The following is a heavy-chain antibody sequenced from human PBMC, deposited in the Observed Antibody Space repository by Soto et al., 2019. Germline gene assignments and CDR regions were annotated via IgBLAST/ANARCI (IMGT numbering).Heavy chain of an antibody. CDR2: IYYSGST. Sequence: QVQLQESGPGLVKPSETLSLTCSVSGGSISTYYWSWIRQPPGKGLEWIGYIYYSGSTSYNPSLTSRDTISIDTSQNQFPLRLSAVPAADTAVYYCARDASGAYKYFDLWGQGTLVTVSP. J-gene: IGHJ4*02. D-gene: IGHD3-16*01. CDR1: GGSISTYY. CDR3: ARDASGAYKYFDL. V-gene: IGHV4-59*01.